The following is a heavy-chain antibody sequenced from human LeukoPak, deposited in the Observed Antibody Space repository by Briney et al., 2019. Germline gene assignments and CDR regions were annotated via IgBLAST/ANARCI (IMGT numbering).Heavy chain of an antibody. J-gene: IGHJ3*02. CDR3: ARDEPLEAFDM. CDR2: ISSSSSYI. CDR1: GFTFSSYS. Sequence: SGGSLRLSCAASGFTFSSYSMNWVRQAPGKGLEWVSSISSSSSYIYYADSVKGRFTISRDNAKNSLFLQMNSLRAEDTAVYYCARDEPLEAFDMWGQGTMVTVSS. V-gene: IGHV3-21*01. D-gene: IGHD1-14*01.